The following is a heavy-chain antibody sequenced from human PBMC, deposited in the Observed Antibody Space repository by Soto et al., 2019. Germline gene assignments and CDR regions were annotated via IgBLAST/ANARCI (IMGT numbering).Heavy chain of an antibody. V-gene: IGHV1-69*04. CDR1: GDSFNIYI. CDR2: IIPFASIP. D-gene: IGHD3-10*01. J-gene: IGHJ4*02. CDR3: ARDRALNNAALTMAY. Sequence: SVKDSCKASGDSFNIYIITWVRQAPGQGLEWMGRIIPFASIPNYAQKFQGRLTITADTSTSTAYMELSSLRSEDTAVYYCARDRALNNAALTMAYWGQGTLVTVS.